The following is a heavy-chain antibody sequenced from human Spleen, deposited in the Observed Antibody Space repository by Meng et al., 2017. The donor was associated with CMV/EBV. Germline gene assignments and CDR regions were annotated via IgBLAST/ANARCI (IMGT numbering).Heavy chain of an antibody. J-gene: IGHJ5*02. CDR2: IYYSGST. D-gene: IGHD3-3*01. CDR1: GGSISSSSYY. Sequence: VSGGSISSSSYYWGWIRQPPGKGLEWIGSIYYSGSTYYNPSLKSRVTISVDTSTNQFSLKLSSVTAADTAVYYCARLPIFGVVKGGPWGQGTLVTVSS. CDR3: ARLPIFGVVKGGP. V-gene: IGHV4-39*01.